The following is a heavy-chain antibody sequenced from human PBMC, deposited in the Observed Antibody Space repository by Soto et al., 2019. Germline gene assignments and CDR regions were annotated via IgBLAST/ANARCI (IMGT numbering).Heavy chain of an antibody. J-gene: IGHJ6*02. V-gene: IGHV1-69*13. D-gene: IGHD1-1*01. CDR1: GGTFSSYA. CDR2: IIPIFGTA. Sequence: GASVKVYCNASGGTFSSYAISLVRQAPGQGLEWMGGIIPIFGTANYAQKFQGRVTITADESTSTAYMELSSLRSEDTAVYYCARGTKDYYYGMDVWGQGTTVTVSS. CDR3: ARGTKDYYYGMDV.